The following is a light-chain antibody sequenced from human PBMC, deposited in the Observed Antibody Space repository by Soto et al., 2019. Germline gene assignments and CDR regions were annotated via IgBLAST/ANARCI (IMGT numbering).Light chain of an antibody. V-gene: IGKV1-5*01. CDR2: GGS. Sequence: DIQMTQSPSTLSASEGDRVTITCRASQSISVYLAWYQQRPREAPKLLIYGGSSLESGVPSRFSGSGSGTEFTLTISSLQPTDFATYYCHQYATSSPTFGQGTKLEF. CDR3: HQYATSSPT. J-gene: IGKJ2*01. CDR1: QSISVY.